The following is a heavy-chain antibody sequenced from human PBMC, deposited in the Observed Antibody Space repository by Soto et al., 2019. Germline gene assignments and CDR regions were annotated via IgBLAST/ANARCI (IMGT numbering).Heavy chain of an antibody. CDR3: ERALGNYGLDY. CDR1: GYFISSGYY. J-gene: IGHJ4*02. D-gene: IGHD1-7*01. V-gene: IGHV4-38-2*02. Sequence: ETLSLTCSVSGYFISSGYYWGWIRQPPGKGLEWIGSIYHSGDTYFNPSLKSRVTISVDTSKNQFSLELSSVTAADTAVYYCERALGNYGLDYWGQGTLVTVSS. CDR2: IYHSGDT.